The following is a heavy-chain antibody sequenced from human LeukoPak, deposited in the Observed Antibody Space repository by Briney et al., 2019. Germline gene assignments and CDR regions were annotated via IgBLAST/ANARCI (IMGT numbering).Heavy chain of an antibody. CDR3: ARADGGNCNYFDY. D-gene: IGHD4-23*01. V-gene: IGHV1-2*02. CDR1: GYTFTGYY. Sequence: ASVKVSCKASGYTFTGYYMHRVRQAPGQGLEWMGWINPNSGGTNYAQKFQGRVTMTRDTSISTAYMELSRLRSDDTAVYYCARADGGNCNYFDYWGQGTLVTASS. CDR2: INPNSGGT. J-gene: IGHJ4*02.